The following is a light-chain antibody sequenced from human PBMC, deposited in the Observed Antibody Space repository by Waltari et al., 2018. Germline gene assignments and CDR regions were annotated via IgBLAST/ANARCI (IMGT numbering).Light chain of an antibody. CDR2: EDT. V-gene: IGLV3-10*01. Sequence: SYELTQPPSVSVSPGQTARITCSGDDLPKTIAFWYQQKAGQAPVVVIYEDTKRPSGIPERFSGSSSGTMATFTISGAQVEDEADYYCYSTDSSGNHRVFGRGTKLTVL. CDR3: YSTDSSGNHRV. CDR1: DLPKTI. J-gene: IGLJ3*02.